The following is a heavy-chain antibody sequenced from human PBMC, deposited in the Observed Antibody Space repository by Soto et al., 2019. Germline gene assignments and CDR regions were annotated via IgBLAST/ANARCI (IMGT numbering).Heavy chain of an antibody. CDR1: GFDISTYG. D-gene: IGHD1-26*01. J-gene: IGHJ4*02. V-gene: IGHV3-30*02. Sequence: GGSLRLSCEASGFDISTYGLHWVRQAPGKGLEWLAFIRYDGSNQHYAASVKGRFTISRDNSRNTLYLQMNNLRADDTAVYFCARAVSSATYYDCIGYWGRGTLVTGSS. CDR3: ARAVSSATYYDCIGY. CDR2: IRYDGSNQ.